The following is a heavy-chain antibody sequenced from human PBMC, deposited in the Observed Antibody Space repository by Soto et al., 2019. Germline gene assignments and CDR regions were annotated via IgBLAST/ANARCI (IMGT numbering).Heavy chain of an antibody. CDR2: IYWDDDK. J-gene: IGHJ5*02. Sequence: SGPTLVKPTQTLTLTCTFSGFSLSPSGVGVGWIRQPPGKALEWLALIYWDDDKRYSPALKSRLTITKDTSKNQVVLTMTNMDPVDTATYYCAHASITIFGVVTRGFDPWGQGTLVTVSS. D-gene: IGHD3-3*01. V-gene: IGHV2-5*02. CDR3: AHASITIFGVVTRGFDP. CDR1: GFSLSPSGVG.